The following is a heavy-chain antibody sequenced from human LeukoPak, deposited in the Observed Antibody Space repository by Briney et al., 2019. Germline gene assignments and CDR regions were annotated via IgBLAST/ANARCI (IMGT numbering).Heavy chain of an antibody. J-gene: IGHJ3*02. D-gene: IGHD5-18*01. CDR2: IYYSGST. CDR3: ARLSVLSYHAFDI. Sequence: SETLSLTCTVSGGSISSYYWSWIRQPPGKGLEWIGYIYYSGSTNYNPSLKSRVAISVDTSKNQFSLKLSSVTAADTAVYYCARLSVLSYHAFDIWGQGTMVTVSS. CDR1: GGSISSYY. V-gene: IGHV4-59*08.